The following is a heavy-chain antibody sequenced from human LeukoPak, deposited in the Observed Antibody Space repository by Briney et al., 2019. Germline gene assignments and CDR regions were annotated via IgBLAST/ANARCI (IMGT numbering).Heavy chain of an antibody. CDR3: ARDLPPSYDSSGPGAFDI. D-gene: IGHD3-22*01. J-gene: IGHJ3*02. V-gene: IGHV4-30-4*01. CDR2: IYYSGST. CDR1: GGSISSGDYY. Sequence: PSETLSLTCTVSGGSISSGDYYWSWIRQPPGKGLEWIGYIYYSGSTYYNPSLKSRVTISVDTSKNQFSLKLSSVTAADTAVYYCARDLPPSYDSSGPGAFDIWGQGTMVTVSS.